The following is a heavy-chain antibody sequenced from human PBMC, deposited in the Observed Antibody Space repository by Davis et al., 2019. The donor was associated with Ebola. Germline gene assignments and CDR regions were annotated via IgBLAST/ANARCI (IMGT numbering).Heavy chain of an antibody. J-gene: IGHJ4*02. Sequence: GESLKISCAASGFTFGSYWMHWVCQAPGKGLVWVSRIKSDGSSTSYADSVKGRFTISRDNAKNTLYLQMNSLRAEDTAVYYCAKAYSYGADYWGQGILVTVSS. D-gene: IGHD5-18*01. CDR2: IKSDGSST. V-gene: IGHV3-74*01. CDR3: AKAYSYGADY. CDR1: GFTFGSYW.